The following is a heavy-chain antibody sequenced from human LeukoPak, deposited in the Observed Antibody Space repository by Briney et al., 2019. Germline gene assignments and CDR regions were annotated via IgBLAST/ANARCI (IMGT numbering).Heavy chain of an antibody. D-gene: IGHD4-17*01. J-gene: IGHJ4*02. CDR1: GFTFGRYW. CDR2: INQDGSKK. CDR3: AREIYGIDS. V-gene: IGHV3-7*01. Sequence: PGGSLRLSCAASGFTFGRYWLSWVRQAPGKGLEWVANINQDGSKKNYVDSVKGRFTTSRDNAKNSVYLQMDSLRAGDTAVYYCAREIYGIDSWGQGTPVAVSS.